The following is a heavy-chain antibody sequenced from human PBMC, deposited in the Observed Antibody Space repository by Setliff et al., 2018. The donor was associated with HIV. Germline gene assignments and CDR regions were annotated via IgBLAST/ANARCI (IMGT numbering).Heavy chain of an antibody. V-gene: IGHV4-30-4*08. CDR3: ARGTTSLDY. J-gene: IGHJ4*02. D-gene: IGHD4-17*01. CDR1: GGSISSGDYY. Sequence: SETLSLTCTVSGGSISSGDYYWSWIRQPPGKGLEWIGNIYDSESTYYNPSLKSRVTISVDTSKNHFSLKASDTAMYYCARGTTSLDYWGQGTLVTVSS. CDR2: IYDSEST.